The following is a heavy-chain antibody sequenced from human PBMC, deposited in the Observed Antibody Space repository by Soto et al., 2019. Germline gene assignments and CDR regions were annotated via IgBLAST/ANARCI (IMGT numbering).Heavy chain of an antibody. D-gene: IGHD3-3*01. CDR3: ASGTFWSGYYMRDYYNYGMDV. Sequence: QVQLVQSGAEVKKPGSSVTVSCKASGGTFKSYAISWVRQAPGQGLEWMGGIIPFFGTTNYAQKFQDRVTITADESTSTAYMELSSLRSEDTAVYYCASGTFWSGYYMRDYYNYGMDVWGQGTTVTVSS. J-gene: IGHJ6*02. CDR1: GGTFKSYA. V-gene: IGHV1-69*01. CDR2: IIPFFGTT.